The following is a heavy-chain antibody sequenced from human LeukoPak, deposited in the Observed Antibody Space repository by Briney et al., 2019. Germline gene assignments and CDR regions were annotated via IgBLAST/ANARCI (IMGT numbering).Heavy chain of an antibody. J-gene: IGHJ4*02. D-gene: IGHD1-26*01. CDR3: ARGKDIDAGSYLAPLDY. CDR2: IIPIFGTA. Sequence: SVKVSFKASGGTFSSYAISWVRQAPGQGLEWMGGIIPIFGTANYAQKFQGRVTITADESTSTAYMELSSLRSEDTAVYYCARGKDIDAGSYLAPLDYWGQGTLVTVSS. CDR1: GGTFSSYA. V-gene: IGHV1-69*13.